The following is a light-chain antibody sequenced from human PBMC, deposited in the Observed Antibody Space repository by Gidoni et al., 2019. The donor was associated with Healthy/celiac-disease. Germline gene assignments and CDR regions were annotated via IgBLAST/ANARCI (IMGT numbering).Light chain of an antibody. J-gene: IGKJ4*01. V-gene: IGKV3-20*01. CDR2: GAS. CDR3: QQYGSSPRLT. Sequence: EIVLTPSPGPLSLSPGERATLSCRASQSVSSSYLAWYQQKPGQAPRLLIYGASSRATGIPDRFSGSGSGTDFTLTISRLEPEDFAVYYCQQYGSSPRLTFGGGTKVEIK. CDR1: QSVSSSY.